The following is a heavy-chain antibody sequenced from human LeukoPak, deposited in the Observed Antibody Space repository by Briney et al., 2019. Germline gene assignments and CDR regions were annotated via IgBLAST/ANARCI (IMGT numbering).Heavy chain of an antibody. CDR1: GGSISSSSYY. Sequence: PSETLSLTCTVSGGSISSSSYYWGWIRQPPGKGLEWIGSIYYSGSTYYNPSLKSRVTISVDTSKNQFSLKLSSVTAADTAVYYCARHTTAMYGSGKRPHLYNWFDPWGQGTLVTVSS. CDR2: IYYSGST. CDR3: ARHTTAMYGSGKRPHLYNWFDP. J-gene: IGHJ5*02. D-gene: IGHD3-10*01. V-gene: IGHV4-39*01.